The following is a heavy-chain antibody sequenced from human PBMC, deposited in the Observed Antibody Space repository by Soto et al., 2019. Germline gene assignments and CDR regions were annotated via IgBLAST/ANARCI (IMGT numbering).Heavy chain of an antibody. J-gene: IGHJ4*02. CDR2: NYYSGST. D-gene: IGHD3-9*01. Sequence: SETVSLTCTVSRGSISSYYWSWIRQPPGKGQEWIGYNYYSGSTNYNPSLKSRVTISVDTSKNQFSLKLSSVPAAVTAVYYCGGWCYILTRQFFDFSGRGTLVIVSS. CDR3: GGWCYILTRQFFDF. CDR1: RGSISSYY. V-gene: IGHV4-59*01.